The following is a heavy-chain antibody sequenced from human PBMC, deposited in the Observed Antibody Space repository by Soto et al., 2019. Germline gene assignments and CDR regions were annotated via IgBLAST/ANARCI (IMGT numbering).Heavy chain of an antibody. Sequence: GESLKISCKGSGYSFTSYWIGWVRQMPGKGLEWMGIIYPGDSDTRYSPSFQGQVTISADKSISTAYLQWSSLKASDTAMYYCATHSRITIFAAVYPREGYFDYWGQETLVTVSS. CDR1: GYSFTSYW. D-gene: IGHD3-3*01. J-gene: IGHJ4*02. CDR2: IYPGDSDT. V-gene: IGHV5-51*01. CDR3: ATHSRITIFAAVYPREGYFDY.